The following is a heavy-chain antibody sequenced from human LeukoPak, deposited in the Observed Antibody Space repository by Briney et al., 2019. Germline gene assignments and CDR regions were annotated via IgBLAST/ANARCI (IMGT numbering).Heavy chain of an antibody. CDR2: ISSIGTTI. D-gene: IGHD3-10*02. J-gene: IGHJ6*01. Sequence: QTGRSLRLSCAASGFTFSSYEMNWVRQAPGKGLECVSYISSIGTTIYYADSVKGTLTISRDNDKTSLYLKMHRLRAEDKAVYYCAVLGITMIGGVWGKGGTVTISS. CDR1: GFTFSSYE. V-gene: IGHV3-48*03. CDR3: AVLGITMIGGV.